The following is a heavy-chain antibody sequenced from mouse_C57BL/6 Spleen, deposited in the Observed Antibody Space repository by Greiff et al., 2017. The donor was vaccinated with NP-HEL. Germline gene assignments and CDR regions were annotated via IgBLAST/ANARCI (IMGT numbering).Heavy chain of an antibody. V-gene: IGHV1-81*01. CDR1: GYTFTSYG. CDR3: ARDYYGSSLYYFDY. J-gene: IGHJ2*01. Sequence: QVQLQQSGAELARPGASVKLSCKASGYTFTSYGISWVKQRTGQGLEWIGEIYPRSGNTYYNEKFKGKATLTADKSSSTAYMELRSLTSEDSAVYFCARDYYGSSLYYFDYWGQGTTLTVSS. D-gene: IGHD1-1*01. CDR2: IYPRSGNT.